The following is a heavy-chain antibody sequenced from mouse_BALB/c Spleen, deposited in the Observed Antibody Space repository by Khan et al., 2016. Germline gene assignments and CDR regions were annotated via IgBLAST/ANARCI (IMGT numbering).Heavy chain of an antibody. CDR2: IDPSSDYT. V-gene: IGHV1-4*01. Sequence: QVQLKQSGAELARPGASVKMSCKASGYTFTSYTMHWVKQRPGQGLEWIGYIDPSSDYTNYNQKFKDRATLTTDKSSSTAYMQLSSLTSEDSAVYDCARSPYDYDGGLAYWGQGTLVTVSA. D-gene: IGHD2-4*01. CDR3: ARSPYDYDGGLAY. J-gene: IGHJ3*01. CDR1: GYTFTSYT.